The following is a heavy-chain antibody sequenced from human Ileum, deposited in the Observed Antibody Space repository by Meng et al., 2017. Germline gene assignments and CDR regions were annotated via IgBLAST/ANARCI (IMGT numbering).Heavy chain of an antibody. J-gene: IGHJ6*02. D-gene: IGHD4-17*01. V-gene: IGHV3-30*01. CDR3: ARDAPYGDDLYYYYGMDV. Sequence: GGSLRLSCAASGFTFSSYAMHWVRQAPGKGLEWVAVISYDGSNKYYADSVKGRFTISRDNSKNTLYLQMNSLRAEDTAVYYCARDAPYGDDLYYYYGMDVWGQGTTVTVSS. CDR1: GFTFSSYA. CDR2: ISYDGSNK.